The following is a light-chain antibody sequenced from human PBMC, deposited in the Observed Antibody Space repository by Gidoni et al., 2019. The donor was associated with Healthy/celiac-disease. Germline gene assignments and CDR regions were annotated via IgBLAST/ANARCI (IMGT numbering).Light chain of an antibody. Sequence: QSVLTQPPSASGTPGQMVTISCSGSISNIGSNTVNWYQQLPGTAPKPLIYSNNQRPSGVPDRFSGSKSGTSASLAISGLQSEDEADYYCAAWDDSLNGHVVFGGGTKLTVL. CDR1: ISNIGSNT. CDR2: SNN. V-gene: IGLV1-44*01. CDR3: AAWDDSLNGHVV. J-gene: IGLJ2*01.